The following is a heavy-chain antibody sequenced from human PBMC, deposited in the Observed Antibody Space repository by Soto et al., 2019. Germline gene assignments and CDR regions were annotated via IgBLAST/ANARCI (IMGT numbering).Heavy chain of an antibody. CDR1: GGSISSGGYY. Sequence: SETLSLTXTVSGGSISSGGYYWSWIRQHPGKGLEWIGYIYYSGSTYYNPSLKSRVTISVDTSKNQFSLKLSSVTAADTAVYYCARGPNYDFWSGYLAHYYYYYGMDVWGQGTTVTVSS. V-gene: IGHV4-31*02. D-gene: IGHD3-3*01. J-gene: IGHJ6*02. CDR3: ARGPNYDFWSGYLAHYYYYYGMDV. CDR2: IYYSGST.